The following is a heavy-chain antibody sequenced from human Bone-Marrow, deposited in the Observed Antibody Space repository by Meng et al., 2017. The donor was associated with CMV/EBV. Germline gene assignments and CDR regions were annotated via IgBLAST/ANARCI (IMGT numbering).Heavy chain of an antibody. CDR2: INHGGST. J-gene: IGHJ4*02. V-gene: IGHV4-34*01. CDR1: DGSFSGYY. CDR3: ARGYLMDPAMGPHFDY. Sequence: SQTLSLTCAMYDGSFSGYYWTWIRQPPGKGLEWIGEINHGGSTNYNPSLKSRVTISVDTSKNQFSLKLSSVIAADTAVYYCARGYLMDPAMGPHFDYWGQGTLVTVPS. D-gene: IGHD5-18*01.